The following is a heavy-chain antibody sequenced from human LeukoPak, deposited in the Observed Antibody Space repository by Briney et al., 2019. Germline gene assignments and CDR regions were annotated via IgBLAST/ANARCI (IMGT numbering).Heavy chain of an antibody. CDR1: GFTVSSNY. Sequence: PGGSLRLSCAASGFTVSSNYMSWDRQAPGKGLEWVSVIYSGGSTYYADSVKGRFTISRDNSKNTLYLQMNSLRAEDTAVYYCARGGRTAQFDYWGQGTLVTVSS. CDR3: ARGGRTAQFDY. J-gene: IGHJ4*02. V-gene: IGHV3-53*01. CDR2: IYSGGST. D-gene: IGHD2-15*01.